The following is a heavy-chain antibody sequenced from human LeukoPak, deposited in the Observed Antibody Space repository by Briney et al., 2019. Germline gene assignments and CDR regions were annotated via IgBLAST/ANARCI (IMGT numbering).Heavy chain of an antibody. CDR3: AVTCGYSYGCPFDY. D-gene: IGHD5-18*01. CDR2: IIPIFGTA. J-gene: IGHJ4*02. V-gene: IGHV1-69*13. Sequence: GASVKVSCKAPGGTFSSYAISWVRQAPGQGLEWMGGIIPIFGTANYAQKFQGRVTITADESTSTAYMELSSLRSEDTAVYYCAVTCGYSYGCPFDYWGQGTLVTVSS. CDR1: GGTFSSYA.